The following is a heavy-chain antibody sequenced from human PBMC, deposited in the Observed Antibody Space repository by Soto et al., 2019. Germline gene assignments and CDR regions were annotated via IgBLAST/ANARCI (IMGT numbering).Heavy chain of an antibody. CDR3: AKAQPNWNPFVGFDY. Sequence: GGSLRLSCAASGFTFSSYAMTWVRQAPGKGLEWVSTITGSGGNKYYADSVKGRFTISRDNSKNTLYLQMNSLRAEDTAVYYCAKAQPNWNPFVGFDYWGQGTLVTVSS. J-gene: IGHJ4*02. CDR2: ITGSGGNK. CDR1: GFTFSSYA. D-gene: IGHD1-20*01. V-gene: IGHV3-23*01.